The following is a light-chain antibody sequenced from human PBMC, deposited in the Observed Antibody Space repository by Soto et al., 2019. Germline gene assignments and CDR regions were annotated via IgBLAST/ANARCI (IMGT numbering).Light chain of an antibody. Sequence: MTQSPSSLSASTGDRFTVTCGVSQGISSNLAWYQQKPGQTPRLLIYGASTRAAGIPARFSGSGSGTDFTLTITSLQSEDFAVYYCQQYNNWPPFTFGPGTKVDIK. CDR2: GAS. CDR1: QGISSN. V-gene: IGKV3-15*01. J-gene: IGKJ3*01. CDR3: QQYNNWPPFT.